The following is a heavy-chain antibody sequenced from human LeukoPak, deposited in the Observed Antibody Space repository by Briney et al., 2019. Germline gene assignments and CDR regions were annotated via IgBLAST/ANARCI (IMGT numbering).Heavy chain of an antibody. D-gene: IGHD5-18*01. V-gene: IGHV3-74*01. Sequence: GGSLRLSCAASGFTFSTYWMHWVRQDPGKGLVWVSRISSDASITSYANPVKGRFTISRDNAKNTLYLQMNSLRAEDTAVYYCAKDMDTAMVRYFDYWGQGTLVTVSS. CDR1: GFTFSTYW. CDR3: AKDMDTAMVRYFDY. CDR2: ISSDASIT. J-gene: IGHJ4*02.